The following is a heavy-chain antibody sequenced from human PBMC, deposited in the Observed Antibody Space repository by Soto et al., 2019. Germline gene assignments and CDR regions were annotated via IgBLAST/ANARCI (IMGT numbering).Heavy chain of an antibody. CDR1: GGPISASGNY. CDR3: GRHLDDGGNVYFDY. Sequence: SETLSLTCRVSGGPISASGNYWGWIRQPPGEGLEWIGSIYSSGNPYYNPSLKSRVTISADPSKNQVSLKVRSLTAADTAMYYCGRHLDDGGNVYFDYWGQGIVVTVSS. CDR2: IYSSGNP. V-gene: IGHV4-39*01. J-gene: IGHJ4*02. D-gene: IGHD4-17*01.